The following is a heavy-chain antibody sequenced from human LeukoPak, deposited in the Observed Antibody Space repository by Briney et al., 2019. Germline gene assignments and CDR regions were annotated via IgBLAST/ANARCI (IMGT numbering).Heavy chain of an antibody. Sequence: GGSLRLSCAASGFIFSSYGMHWVRQAPGKGLEWVARIWHARSNDASPASVKGRFTISRDNSKNPLYLQMTSLRAEDTAIYYCAKVTGDYYDTSGAFDYWGQGTLVTVSS. J-gene: IGHJ4*02. CDR1: GFIFSSYG. V-gene: IGHV3-33*06. CDR2: IWHARSND. CDR3: AKVTGDYYDTSGAFDY. D-gene: IGHD3-22*01.